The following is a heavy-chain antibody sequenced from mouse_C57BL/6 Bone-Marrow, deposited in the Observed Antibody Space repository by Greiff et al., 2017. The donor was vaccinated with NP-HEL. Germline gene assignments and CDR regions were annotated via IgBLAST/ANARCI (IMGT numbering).Heavy chain of an antibody. V-gene: IGHV3-6*01. J-gene: IGHJ3*01. Sequence: EVQLQQSGPGLVKPSQSLSLTCSVTGYSITSGYYWNWIRQFPGNKLEWMGYISYDGSNNYNPSLKNRITITRDTSKNQFFLKLNSVTTEDTAAYYCARGNYSFSWYAYWGQGTLVTVSA. CDR2: ISYDGSN. CDR3: ARGNYSFSWYAY. CDR1: GYSITSGYY. D-gene: IGHD2-12*01.